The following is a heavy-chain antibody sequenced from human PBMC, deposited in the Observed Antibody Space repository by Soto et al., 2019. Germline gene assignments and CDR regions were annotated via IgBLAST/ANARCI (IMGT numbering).Heavy chain of an antibody. V-gene: IGHV1-69*13. CDR1: GVTFSSYA. J-gene: IGHJ4*02. CDR2: IIPIFDTA. D-gene: IGHD3-22*01. Sequence: SVKVSCKASGVTFSSYAISWVRQAPGQGLEWMGGIIPIFDTANYAQMFQGRVTITADESTSTAYMELSSLRSEDTAVYYCARTYRITMIVVAPLEYWGQGTLVTVSS. CDR3: ARTYRITMIVVAPLEY.